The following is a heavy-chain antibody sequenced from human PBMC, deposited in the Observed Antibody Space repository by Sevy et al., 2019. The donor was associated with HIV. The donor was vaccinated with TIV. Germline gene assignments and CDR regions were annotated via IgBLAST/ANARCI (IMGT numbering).Heavy chain of an antibody. Sequence: RGSLRLSCAASGFTFSDYYMSWIRQAPGKGLEWVSYISNSGNTIYSADSVQGRFTISRDNAKNSLYLQMNSLRAEDTAVYYCARDRDYGDNVGYYGMDVWGRGTTVTVSS. CDR2: ISNSGNTI. V-gene: IGHV3-11*04. CDR1: GFTFSDYY. CDR3: ARDRDYGDNVGYYGMDV. D-gene: IGHD4-17*01. J-gene: IGHJ6*02.